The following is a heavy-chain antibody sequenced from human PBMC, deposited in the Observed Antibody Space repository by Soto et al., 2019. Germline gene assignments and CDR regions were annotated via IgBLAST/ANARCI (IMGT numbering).Heavy chain of an antibody. CDR3: VRGRVMITFGVVIVIDY. V-gene: IGHV1-8*01. Sequence: ASVKVSCKASGYTFTSYDINWVRQATGQGLEWMGWINPNTGYTDYAQKFQDRVTMTGNTSITTAYMELSSLRSEDTAVYYCVRGRVMITFGVVIVIDYWGQGSPVTVSS. D-gene: IGHD3-16*02. CDR2: INPNTGYT. J-gene: IGHJ4*02. CDR1: GYTFTSYD.